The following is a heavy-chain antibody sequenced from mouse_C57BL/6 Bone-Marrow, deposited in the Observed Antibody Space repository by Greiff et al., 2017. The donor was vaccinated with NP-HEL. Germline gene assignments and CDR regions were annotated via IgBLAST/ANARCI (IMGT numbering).Heavy chain of an antibody. D-gene: IGHD2-4*01. V-gene: IGHV5-6*01. CDR2: ISSGGSYT. J-gene: IGHJ3*01. CDR3: ASPYDYDVAWFAY. Sequence: EVQGVESGGDLVKPGGSLKLSCAASGCTFSSYGMSWVRQTPDKRLEWVATISSGGSYTYYPDSVKGRFTISRDNAKNTLYLQMSSLKSEDTAMYYCASPYDYDVAWFAYWGQGTLVTVSA. CDR1: GCTFSSYG.